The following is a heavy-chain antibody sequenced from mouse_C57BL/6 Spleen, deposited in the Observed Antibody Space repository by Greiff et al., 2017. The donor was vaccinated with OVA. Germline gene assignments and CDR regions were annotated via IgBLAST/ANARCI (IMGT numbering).Heavy chain of an antibody. CDR1: GFTFSSYA. V-gene: IGHV5-9-1*02. CDR2: ISSGGDYI. Sequence: EVLLVESGAGLVKPGGSLKLSCAASGFTFSSYAMSWVRQTPEKRLEWVAYISSGGDYIYYADTVKGRFTIAKDNARNTLYLQRSSLKSEDTAMYYCTRDGGTGFFDYWGQGTTLTVSS. J-gene: IGHJ2*01. CDR3: TRDGGTGFFDY. D-gene: IGHD4-1*01.